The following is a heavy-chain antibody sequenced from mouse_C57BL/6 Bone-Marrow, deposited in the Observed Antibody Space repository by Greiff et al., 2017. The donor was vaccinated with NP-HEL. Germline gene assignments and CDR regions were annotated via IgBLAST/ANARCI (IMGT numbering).Heavy chain of an antibody. D-gene: IGHD2-5*01. V-gene: IGHV1-64*01. J-gene: IGHJ2*01. Sequence: VQLQQPGAELVKPGASVKLSCKASGYTFTSYWMHWVKQRPGQGLEWIGMIHPNSGSTNYNEKFKSKATLTVDKSSSTAYMQLSSLTSEDSAVYYCARDYSNYPYYFDYWGQGTTLTVAS. CDR3: ARDYSNYPYYFDY. CDR2: IHPNSGST. CDR1: GYTFTSYW.